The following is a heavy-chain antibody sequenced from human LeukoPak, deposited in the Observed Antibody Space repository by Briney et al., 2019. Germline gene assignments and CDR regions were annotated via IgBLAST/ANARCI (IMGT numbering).Heavy chain of an antibody. Sequence: GESLRLSCAASGFTFSSYWMSWVRQAPGKGLEWVSAISGSGGSTYYADSVKGRFTISRDNSKNTLYLQMNSLRAEDTAVYYCAKGLQWLVGIDAFDIWGQGTMVTVSS. V-gene: IGHV3-23*01. J-gene: IGHJ3*02. D-gene: IGHD6-19*01. CDR2: ISGSGGST. CDR3: AKGLQWLVGIDAFDI. CDR1: GFTFSSYW.